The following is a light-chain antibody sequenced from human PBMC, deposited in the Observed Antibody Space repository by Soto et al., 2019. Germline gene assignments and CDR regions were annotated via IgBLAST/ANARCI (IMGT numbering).Light chain of an antibody. Sequence: EFVLTQSPGTRSSSPGERATLSCRASQTVRNNYLAWYQQKPGKAPRLLIYDASSRATGVPYRFSGSGSGTDFTLTISRLQPEDFAVYYCQQFSSYPPTFGGGTKVDIK. CDR2: DAS. J-gene: IGKJ4*01. V-gene: IGKV3-20*01. CDR3: QQFSSYPPT. CDR1: QTVRNNY.